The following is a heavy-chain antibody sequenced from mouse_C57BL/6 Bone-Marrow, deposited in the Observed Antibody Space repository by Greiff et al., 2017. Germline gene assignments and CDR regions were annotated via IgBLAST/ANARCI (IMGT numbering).Heavy chain of an antibody. V-gene: IGHV1-81*01. D-gene: IGHD2-10*01. J-gene: IGHJ2*01. CDR1: GYTFTSYG. CDR3: AAYYGNPHYFYY. Sequence: QVQLQQPGAELVKPGASVKLSCKASGYTFTSYGISWVKQRTGQGLEWIGEIYPRSGNTYYNQKFKGKATLTADKSSSTAYMELRSLTSEDSAVYFCAAYYGNPHYFYYWGQGTTLTVSS. CDR2: IYPRSGNT.